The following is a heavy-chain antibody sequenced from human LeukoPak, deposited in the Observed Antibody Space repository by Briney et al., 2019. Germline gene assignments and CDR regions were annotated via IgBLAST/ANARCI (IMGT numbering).Heavy chain of an antibody. CDR2: ISSSGGST. CDR1: GFSFSSYT. CDR3: AKYTTVVDFDY. J-gene: IGHJ4*02. D-gene: IGHD4-23*01. Sequence: LSGGSLRLSCAASGFSFSSYTMHWVRQAPGKGLEYVSAISSSGGSTYYVNSVKGRFTISRDNSKNTLYLQMNSLRAEDTAVYYCAKYTTVVDFDYWGQGTLVTVSS. V-gene: IGHV3-64*01.